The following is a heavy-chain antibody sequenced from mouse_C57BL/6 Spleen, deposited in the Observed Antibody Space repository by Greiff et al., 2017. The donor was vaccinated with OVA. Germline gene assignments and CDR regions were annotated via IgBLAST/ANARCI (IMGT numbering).Heavy chain of an antibody. CDR2: IYPGDGDT. CDR3: ARGHTGGYYFDD. J-gene: IGHJ2*01. V-gene: IGHV1-80*01. D-gene: IGHD1-1*01. Sequence: VQGVESGAELVKPGASVKISCKASGYAFSSYWMNWVKQRPGKGLEWIGQIYPGDGDTNYNGKFKGKATLTADKSSSTAYMQLSSLTSEDSAVYFCARGHTGGYYFDDWGQGTTLTVSS. CDR1: GYAFSSYW.